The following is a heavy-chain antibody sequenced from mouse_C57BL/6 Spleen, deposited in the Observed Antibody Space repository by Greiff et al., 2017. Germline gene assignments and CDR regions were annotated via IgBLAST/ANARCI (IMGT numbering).Heavy chain of an antibody. J-gene: IGHJ3*01. Sequence: QVQLEQSGPGLVTPSQSLSITCTVSGFSLTSYGVSWVRQPPGKGLEWLGVIWGDGSTNYHSATISGLCISKDNSKSKVFLKLNSMQTDDTATYYCAPHYYGSTAWFAYWGQGTLVTVSA. D-gene: IGHD1-1*01. CDR2: IWGDGST. CDR1: GFSLTSYG. V-gene: IGHV2-3*01. CDR3: APHYYGSTAWFAY.